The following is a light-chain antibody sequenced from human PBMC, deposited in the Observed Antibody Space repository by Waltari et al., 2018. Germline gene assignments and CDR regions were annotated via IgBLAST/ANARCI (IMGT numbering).Light chain of an antibody. CDR1: PSVSSSY. Sequence: EILLTQSPGPLSLSPGDRATLSCRASPSVSSSYLAWYQQKPGQAPRPLIYGASSRATGIPDRFSGSGSGTDFTLTISRLEPEDFAVYYCQQYGSSPPFTFGPGTKVDIK. V-gene: IGKV3-20*01. J-gene: IGKJ3*01. CDR2: GAS. CDR3: QQYGSSPPFT.